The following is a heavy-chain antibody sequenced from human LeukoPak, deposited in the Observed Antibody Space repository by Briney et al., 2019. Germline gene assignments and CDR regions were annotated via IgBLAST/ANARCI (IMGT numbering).Heavy chain of an antibody. CDR3: ARGPRAGPWDY. CDR2: IIPIFGTA. V-gene: IGHV1-69*05. Sequence: SVKVSCKASGGTFGSYAITWVRQAPGQGLEWMGGIIPIFGTANYAQKFQGRVTITTDESTSTAYMELSSLRSEDTAVYYCARGPRAGPWDYWGQGTLVTVSS. J-gene: IGHJ4*02. D-gene: IGHD3-10*01. CDR1: GGTFGSYA.